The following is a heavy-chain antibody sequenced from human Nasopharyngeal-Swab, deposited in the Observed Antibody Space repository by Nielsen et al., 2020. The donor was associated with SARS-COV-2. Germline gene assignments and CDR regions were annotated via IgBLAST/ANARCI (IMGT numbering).Heavy chain of an antibody. D-gene: IGHD7-27*01. Sequence: GGSLRLSCAGSGFTFSRYWMSWVRQAPGKGLEWVANIKEDGSDKYYVDSVKGRFTISKDNAKNSLYLQMNSLRAEDNAVYFCARDPPFTGDYYFDYWGQGTLVTVSS. CDR3: ARDPPFTGDYYFDY. J-gene: IGHJ4*02. V-gene: IGHV3-7*01. CDR1: GFTFSRYW. CDR2: IKEDGSDK.